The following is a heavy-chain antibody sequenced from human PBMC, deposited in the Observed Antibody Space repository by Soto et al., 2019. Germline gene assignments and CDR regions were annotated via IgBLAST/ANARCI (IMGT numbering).Heavy chain of an antibody. CDR3: ARDSRVGYDMLTPYGMDV. V-gene: IGHV4-30-2*01. Sequence: QLQLQESGSGLVKPSQTLSLTCAVSGGSISSGGYSWSWIRQPPGKGLEWLGYIYHSGSTYYNPSSKSRVTISVDRSNSQFSLKLSSVTAADTAVYYCARDSRVGYDMLTPYGMDVGGQGTTVTVSS. CDR2: IYHSGST. J-gene: IGHJ6*02. CDR1: GGSISSGGYS. D-gene: IGHD3-9*01.